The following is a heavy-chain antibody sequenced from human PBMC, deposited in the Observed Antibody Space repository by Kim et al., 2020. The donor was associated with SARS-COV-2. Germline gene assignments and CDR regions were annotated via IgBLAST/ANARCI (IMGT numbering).Heavy chain of an antibody. CDR2: IWKSDNI. CDR1: GFTFGAYA. V-gene: IGHV3-9*01. Sequence: GGSLRLSCVASGFTFGAYAMHWVRKAPGKGLEWVAGIWKSDNIYYADSVKGRFTISRDNAKNSLFLEMTGLRPEDTALYYCTRDMSGLDCTSTTCYAYGMAVWGQGTTVVVSS. CDR3: TRDMSGLDCTSTTCYAYGMAV. J-gene: IGHJ6*02. D-gene: IGHD2-2*01.